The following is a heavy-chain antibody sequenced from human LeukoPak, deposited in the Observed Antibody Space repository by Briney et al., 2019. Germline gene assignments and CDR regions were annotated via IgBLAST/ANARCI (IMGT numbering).Heavy chain of an antibody. V-gene: IGHV4-59*02. J-gene: IGHJ4*02. CDR2: VYHSGSS. CDR1: GASVSSDL. CDR3: AKLLGEEY. D-gene: IGHD6-6*01. Sequence: SETLSLTCTVSGASVSSDLWSWIRQSPEKGLEWIGYVYHSGSSSSNPSLQSRVTISQDTSRNQVSLKMTSATAADTAVYYCAKLLGEEYWGQGTQVVVSS.